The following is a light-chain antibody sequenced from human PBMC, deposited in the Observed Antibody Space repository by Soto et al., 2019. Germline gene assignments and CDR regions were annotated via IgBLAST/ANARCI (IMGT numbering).Light chain of an antibody. CDR2: GAS. CDR3: QQRSNWPRT. J-gene: IGKJ3*01. V-gene: IGKV3-15*01. Sequence: EIVMTQSPATLSVSPGERATLSCRASQSVSNNLAWYQQKPGWAPRLLIYGASTRAARMPDRFSGSGSETEFTLTISSLEPEDFAVYYCQQRSNWPRTFGPGTKVDIK. CDR1: QSVSNN.